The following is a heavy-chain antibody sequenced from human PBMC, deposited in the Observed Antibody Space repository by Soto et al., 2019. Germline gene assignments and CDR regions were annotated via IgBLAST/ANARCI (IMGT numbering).Heavy chain of an antibody. J-gene: IGHJ4*02. Sequence: QVQLQQWGAGLLKPSETLSLTCAVYGWSFSGYYWSWIRQPPGKGLEWIGEINHSGSTNYNPSLKRRVTISVDTSKNQFSRKLSSVTAADTAVYYCERCLYGLRLPGYWGQGTLVTVSS. V-gene: IGHV4-34*01. D-gene: IGHD5-12*01. CDR1: GWSFSGYY. CDR2: INHSGST. CDR3: ERCLYGLRLPGY.